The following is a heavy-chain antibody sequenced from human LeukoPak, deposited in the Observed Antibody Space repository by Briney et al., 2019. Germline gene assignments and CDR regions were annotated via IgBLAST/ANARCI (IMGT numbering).Heavy chain of an antibody. J-gene: IGHJ4*02. Sequence: GGSLRLSCAASGFIFSTHAIHWVRQAPGTGLERVACIRSDGSSKYYADSVQGRFIISRDNSKNTVYVQMNSLRREDTAVYYCAKGINGGNYLDYWGQGTLVIVSS. CDR1: GFIFSTHA. CDR2: IRSDGSSK. D-gene: IGHD4-23*01. V-gene: IGHV3-30*02. CDR3: AKGINGGNYLDY.